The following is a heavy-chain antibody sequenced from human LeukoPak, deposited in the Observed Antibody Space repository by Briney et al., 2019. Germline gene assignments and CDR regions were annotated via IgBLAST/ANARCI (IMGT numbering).Heavy chain of an antibody. CDR2: ISYDGSNK. V-gene: IGHV3-30*18. CDR3: AKDPPRGRQGYFDY. CDR1: GFTFSSYG. Sequence: PGGSLRLSCAASGFTFSSYGMHWVRQAPGKGLEWVAVISYDGSNKYYADSVKGRFTISRDNSKNTLYLQMNSLRAEDTAVYYCAKDPPRGRQGYFDYWGQETLVTVSS. D-gene: IGHD3-10*01. J-gene: IGHJ4*02.